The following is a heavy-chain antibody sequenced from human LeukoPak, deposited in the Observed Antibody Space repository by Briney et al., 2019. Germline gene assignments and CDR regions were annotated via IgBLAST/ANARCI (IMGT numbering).Heavy chain of an antibody. CDR2: INQDGTEK. CDR3: ARNMGDY. D-gene: IGHD2/OR15-2a*01. CDR1: GFTFRTFW. Sequence: GSLRLPFPAPGFTFRTFWVAWVRQAPGKGLEGVANINQDGTEKNYVDSVKGRFTISRDNAKNSLYLQMNSLRAEDTAVYYCARNMGDYWGQGTLVTVSS. V-gene: IGHV3-7*04. J-gene: IGHJ4*02.